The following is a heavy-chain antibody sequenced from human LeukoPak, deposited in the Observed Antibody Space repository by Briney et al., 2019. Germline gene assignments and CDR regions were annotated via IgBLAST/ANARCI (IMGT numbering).Heavy chain of an antibody. J-gene: IGHJ4*02. Sequence: PSETLSLTCTVSGGSISSYYWSWIRQPPGKGLEWIGYIYYSGSTNYNPSLKSRVTISVDTSKNQFSLKLSSVTAADTAVYYCASPYYGSGRYLGWGQGTLVTVSS. CDR3: ASPYYGSGRYLG. CDR2: IYYSGST. D-gene: IGHD3-10*01. V-gene: IGHV4-59*12. CDR1: GGSISSYY.